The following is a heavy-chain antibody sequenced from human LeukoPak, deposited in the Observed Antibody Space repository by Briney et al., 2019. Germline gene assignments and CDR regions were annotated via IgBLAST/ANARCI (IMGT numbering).Heavy chain of an antibody. D-gene: IGHD3-22*01. V-gene: IGHV3-30*04. CDR2: ISFDGRNT. J-gene: IGHJ4*02. CDR3: TRGPATDYYDTSGYCDY. Sequence: GRSLRLSCAASGFTSSNYAMHWVRQAPGKGLEWVTNISFDGRNTHYVDSVKGRFTISRDNSKNTLYLQMSSLRPEDTAVYYCTRGPATDYYDTSGYCDYWGQGTLVTVSS. CDR1: GFTSSNYA.